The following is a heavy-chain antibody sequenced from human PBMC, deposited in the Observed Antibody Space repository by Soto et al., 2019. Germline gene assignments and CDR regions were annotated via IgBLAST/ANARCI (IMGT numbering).Heavy chain of an antibody. J-gene: IGHJ4*02. V-gene: IGHV3-23*01. Sequence: TGGSLRLSCAASDFTLSSYGMTWVRQAPGKGLEWVSTIRGRGGTTYYADSVKGRFTISRDNAQNTLFLQMNSLRAEDTAVYYCAKDVNYDVLAGYYYYWGQGTLVTVSS. D-gene: IGHD3-9*01. CDR1: DFTLSSYG. CDR2: IRGRGGTT. CDR3: AKDVNYDVLAGYYYY.